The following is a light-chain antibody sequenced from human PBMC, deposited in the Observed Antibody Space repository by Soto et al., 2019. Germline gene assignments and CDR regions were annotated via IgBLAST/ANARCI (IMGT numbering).Light chain of an antibody. J-gene: IGLJ3*02. Sequence: QCALTQPASVSGSPGQSFTIPCTGSSSDVGAYHSVSWYQQHPGKAPKLIIFDVSNRPSGVSNRFSGSKSGNTASLTISGLQAEDEADYYCSSFTDTGTVMFGGGTKLTVL. CDR2: DVS. V-gene: IGLV2-14*03. CDR1: SSDVGAYHS. CDR3: SSFTDTGTVM.